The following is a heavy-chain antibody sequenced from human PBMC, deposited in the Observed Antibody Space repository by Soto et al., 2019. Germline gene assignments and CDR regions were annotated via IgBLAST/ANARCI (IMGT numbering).Heavy chain of an antibody. CDR2: INAGNGNT. D-gene: IGHD7-27*01. CDR1: GYTFTSYA. Sequence: ASVKVSCKASGYTFTSYAMHWVRQAPGQRLEWMGWINAGNGNTKYSQKFKSRVTISVDTSKNQFSLKLSSVTAADTAVYYCARRGRANWGAFDIWGQGTMVTVSS. CDR3: ARRGRANWGAFDI. J-gene: IGHJ3*02. V-gene: IGHV1-3*01.